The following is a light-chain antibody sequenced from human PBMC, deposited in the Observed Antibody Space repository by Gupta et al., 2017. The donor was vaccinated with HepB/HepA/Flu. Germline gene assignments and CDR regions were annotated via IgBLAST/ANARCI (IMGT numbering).Light chain of an antibody. CDR1: SSNIGAGYD. J-gene: IGLJ2*01. Sequence: QSVLTQPPSVSGPPGQRVTISCTGSSSNIGAGYDVHWYQPLPGTAPKLLIYGNSNRPSGVPDRFSGSKSGTSASLAITGLQAEDEADYYCQSYDSSLSGSVFGGGTKLTVL. V-gene: IGLV1-40*01. CDR2: GNS. CDR3: QSYDSSLSGSV.